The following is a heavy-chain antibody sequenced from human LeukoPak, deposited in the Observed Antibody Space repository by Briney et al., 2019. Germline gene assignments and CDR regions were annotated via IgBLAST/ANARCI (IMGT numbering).Heavy chain of an antibody. CDR2: ISSSSSTI. J-gene: IGHJ2*01. D-gene: IGHD1-26*01. Sequence: PGGSLRLSCAASGFTFSSYSMNWVRQAPGKGLEWVSYISSSSSTIYYADSVKGRFTISRDNSKNTLYLQMNSLRAEDTAVYYCAKVVGATTDWYFDLWGRGTLVTVSS. V-gene: IGHV3-48*01. CDR1: GFTFSSYS. CDR3: AKVVGATTDWYFDL.